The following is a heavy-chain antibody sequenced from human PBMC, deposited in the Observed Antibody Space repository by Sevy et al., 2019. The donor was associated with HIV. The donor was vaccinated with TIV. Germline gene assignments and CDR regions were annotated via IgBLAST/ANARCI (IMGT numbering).Heavy chain of an antibody. D-gene: IGHD4-17*01. CDR2: ISAYNSKT. V-gene: IGHV1-18*04. CDR1: GYAFSSYG. J-gene: IGHJ4*02. CDR3: ARLGWERVDDYGGNWDY. Sequence: ASVTVSCKASGYAFSSYGISWVRQAPGQGLEWMGWISAYNSKTNYAQNLQGRVTVTTDASTSTAYMELRSLRSDDTAVYYCARLGWERVDDYGGNWDYWGQGTLVTVSS.